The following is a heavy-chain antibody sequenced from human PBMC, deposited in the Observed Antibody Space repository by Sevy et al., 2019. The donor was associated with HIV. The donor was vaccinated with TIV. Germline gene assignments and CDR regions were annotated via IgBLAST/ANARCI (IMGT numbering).Heavy chain of an antibody. V-gene: IGHV3-21*01. J-gene: IGHJ4*02. CDR3: ASDEFGDYDFDS. D-gene: IGHD4-17*01. CDR2: ISSSGYI. Sequence: GGSLRLSCVASGFPFSRHSMNWVRQAPGKGLEWVSSISSSGYIYSPDSLKGRFTISRDNAKNSVYLQMNSLRPEDTAVYYCASDEFGDYDFDSWGQGTLVTVSS. CDR1: GFPFSRHS.